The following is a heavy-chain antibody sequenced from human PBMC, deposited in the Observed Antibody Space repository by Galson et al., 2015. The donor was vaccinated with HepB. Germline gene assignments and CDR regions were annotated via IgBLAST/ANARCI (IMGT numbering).Heavy chain of an antibody. CDR2: IKSKTDGGTT. J-gene: IGHJ2*01. CDR1: GFTFSNAW. V-gene: IGHV3-15*01. Sequence: SLRLSCAASGFTFSNAWMSWVRQAPGKGLEWVGRIKSKTDGGTTDYAAPVKGRFTISRDDSKNTLYLQMNNLRAEDTAVYYCARGIGRSHWYFDLWGRGTLVTVSS. D-gene: IGHD2-15*01. CDR3: ARGIGRSHWYFDL.